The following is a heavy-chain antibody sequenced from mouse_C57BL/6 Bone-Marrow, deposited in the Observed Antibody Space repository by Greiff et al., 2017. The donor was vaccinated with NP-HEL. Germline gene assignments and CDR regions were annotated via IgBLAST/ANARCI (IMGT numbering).Heavy chain of an antibody. Sequence: QVQLKESGAELVKPGASVKISCKASGYAFSSYWMNWVKQRPGKGLEWIGQIYPGDGDTNYNGKFKGKATLTADKSSSTAYMQLSSLTSEDSAVYFCARSVVWYFDVWGTGTTVTVSS. V-gene: IGHV1-80*01. CDR2: IYPGDGDT. CDR1: GYAFSSYW. J-gene: IGHJ1*03. CDR3: ARSVVWYFDV. D-gene: IGHD1-1*02.